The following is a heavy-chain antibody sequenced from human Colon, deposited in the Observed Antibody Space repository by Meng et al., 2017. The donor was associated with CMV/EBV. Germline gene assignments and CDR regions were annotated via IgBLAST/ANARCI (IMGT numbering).Heavy chain of an antibody. V-gene: IGHV1-69*05. CDR1: GGSFSDYA. J-gene: IGHJ4*02. CDR2: IIPVFGTP. D-gene: IGHD1-26*01. CDR3: ARGTRYSGSLTLDS. Sequence: SVKVSCKTSGGSFSDYAISWVRQAPGQGLEWMGGIIPVFGTPNYAQRFQGRVAITTDEFTSTAYMKLNSLTSEDTAVYYCARGTRYSGSLTLDSWGQGTQVTVSS.